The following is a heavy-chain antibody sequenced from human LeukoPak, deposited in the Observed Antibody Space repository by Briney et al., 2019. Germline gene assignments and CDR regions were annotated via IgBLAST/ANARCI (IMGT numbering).Heavy chain of an antibody. Sequence: GGSLRLSCAASGFTFSSYGMSWVRQAPGKGLEWVSAISGSGGSTYYADSVKGRFTISRDNSKNTLYLQMNSLRAEDTAVYYCAKSKLLWFGELHIWGQGTMVTVSS. CDR3: AKSKLLWFGELHI. V-gene: IGHV3-23*01. CDR1: GFTFSSYG. J-gene: IGHJ3*02. D-gene: IGHD3-10*01. CDR2: ISGSGGST.